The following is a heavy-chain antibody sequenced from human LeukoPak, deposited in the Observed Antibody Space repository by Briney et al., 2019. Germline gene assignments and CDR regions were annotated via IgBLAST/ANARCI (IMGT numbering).Heavy chain of an antibody. V-gene: IGHV4-59*01. CDR1: GVSISSFY. CDR3: ASPGPYYSETSGYLVF. D-gene: IGHD3-22*01. CDR2: FYNSGSS. Sequence: SETLSLTCSVSGVSISSFYWTWIRQVPGKGLEWIGYFYNSGSSDYNPSLKSRATFSEDTSKNHFSLSLSAVTAADTAVYYCASPGPYYSETSGYLVFWGQGILVTVSS. J-gene: IGHJ4*02.